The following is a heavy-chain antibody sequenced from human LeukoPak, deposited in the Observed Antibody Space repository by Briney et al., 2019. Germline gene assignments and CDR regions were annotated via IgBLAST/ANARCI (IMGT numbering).Heavy chain of an antibody. V-gene: IGHV3-74*01. CDR1: GYTFSTYW. CDR2: INERGSST. J-gene: IGHJ4*02. Sequence: GGSLRLSCAASGYTFSTYWIHWVRQVPGKGLVWVSRINERGSSTSYAESVRGRFTISRDNAKNTLYLQMNSLGAEDTAVYYCARDSRVTYYWGQGNLVTVSS. D-gene: IGHD2-21*02. CDR3: ARDSRVTYY.